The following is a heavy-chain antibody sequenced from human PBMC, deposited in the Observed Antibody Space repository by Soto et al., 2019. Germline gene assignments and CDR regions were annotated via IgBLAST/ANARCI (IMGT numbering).Heavy chain of an antibody. Sequence: PGESLKISCKGSGYSFTSYWISWVRQMPGKGLEWMGRIDPSDSYTNYSPSFQGHVTISADKSISTAYLQWSSLKASDTAMYYCARLLGGPAEVTERGPNAAYYYGMDVWGQGTTVTVSS. D-gene: IGHD2-2*01. J-gene: IGHJ6*02. CDR1: GYSFTSYW. CDR2: IDPSDSYT. V-gene: IGHV5-10-1*01. CDR3: ARLLGGPAEVTERGPNAAYYYGMDV.